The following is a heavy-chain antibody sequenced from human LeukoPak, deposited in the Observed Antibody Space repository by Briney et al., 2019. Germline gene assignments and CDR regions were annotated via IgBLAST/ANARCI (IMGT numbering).Heavy chain of an antibody. CDR2: IYYSGST. CDR1: GGSICSSTYY. CDR3: ARRTITAPRVDY. V-gene: IGHV4-39*01. D-gene: IGHD6-6*01. Sequence: SETLSLTCTVSGGSICSSTYYWGWIRQPPGKGLEWIGNIYYSGSTYYNPSLKSRVTISVYTSKNQFSLKVTSVTAADTAVYYCARRTITAPRVDYWGRGTLVTVSS. J-gene: IGHJ4*02.